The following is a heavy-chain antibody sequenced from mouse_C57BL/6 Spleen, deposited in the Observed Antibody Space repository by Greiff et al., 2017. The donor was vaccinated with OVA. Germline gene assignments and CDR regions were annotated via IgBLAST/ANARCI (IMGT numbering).Heavy chain of an antibody. J-gene: IGHJ4*01. CDR2: ISSGSSTI. CDR3: ARARSNDGDAMDY. D-gene: IGHD2-12*01. CDR1: GFTFSDYG. V-gene: IGHV5-17*01. Sequence: EVHLVESGGGLVKPGASLKLSCAASGFTFSDYGMHWVRQAPEKGLEWVAYISSGSSTIYYADTVKGRFTISRDNAYNTVFLQMSSLRSEDTAIYYCARARSNDGDAMDYWGKGTSVTVSS.